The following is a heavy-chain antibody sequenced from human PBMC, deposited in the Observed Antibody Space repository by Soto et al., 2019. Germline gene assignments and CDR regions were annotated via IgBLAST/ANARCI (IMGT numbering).Heavy chain of an antibody. D-gene: IGHD3-10*01. V-gene: IGHV1-46*03. CDR3: ARDFRYSYDSGSYYHRDYYYYGMDV. Sequence: QVQLVQSGAEVKKPGASVKVSCKASGYTFTRYYMHWVRQAPGQGLAWMGIIHPSGSSTSYAQKFKGKVTITRHTSTSTVYMEVSSMRSEDTAVYYCARDFRYSYDSGSYYHRDYYYYGMDVWGQGTTVTVSS. CDR1: GYTFTRYY. J-gene: IGHJ6*02. CDR2: IHPSGSST.